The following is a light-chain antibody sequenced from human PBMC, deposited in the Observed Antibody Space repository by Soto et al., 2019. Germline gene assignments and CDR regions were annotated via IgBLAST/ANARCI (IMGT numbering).Light chain of an antibody. V-gene: IGLV2-11*01. Sequence: QSALTQPRSVSGSPGQAVTISCPGTSSDVGGYNYVSWYQHHPGKAPKLMIYDVNKRPSGVPDRFSGSKSGNTASLTISGLQAEDEADYYCCSYAGPNVFGTGTKVTVL. J-gene: IGLJ1*01. CDR1: SSDVGGYNY. CDR2: DVN. CDR3: CSYAGPNV.